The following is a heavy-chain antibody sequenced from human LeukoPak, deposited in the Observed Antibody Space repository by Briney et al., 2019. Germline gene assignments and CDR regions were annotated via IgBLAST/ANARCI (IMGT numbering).Heavy chain of an antibody. D-gene: IGHD6-19*01. Sequence: SETLSLTCAVYGGSFSGYYWSWIRQPPGKGLEWIGEINHSGSTNYNPSLKSRVTISVDTSKNQFSLKLSSVTAADTAVYYCASRGGSGWFGPLGYWGRGTLVTVSS. V-gene: IGHV4-34*01. CDR2: INHSGST. CDR1: GGSFSGYY. CDR3: ASRGGSGWFGPLGY. J-gene: IGHJ2*01.